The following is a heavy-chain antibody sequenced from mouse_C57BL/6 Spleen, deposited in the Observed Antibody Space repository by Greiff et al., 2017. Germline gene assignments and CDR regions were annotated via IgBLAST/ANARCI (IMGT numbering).Heavy chain of an antibody. J-gene: IGHJ4*01. D-gene: IGHD2-2*01. CDR1: GYTFTSYW. V-gene: IGHV1-55*01. Sequence: QVQLQQPGAELVKPGASVKMSCKASGYTFTSYWITWVKQRPGQGLEWIGDIYPGSGSTNYNEKFKSKATLTVDTSSSTAYMQLSSLTSEDSAVYYCARSGLGLGGYAMDYWGQGTSVTVSS. CDR3: ARSGLGLGGYAMDY. CDR2: IYPGSGST.